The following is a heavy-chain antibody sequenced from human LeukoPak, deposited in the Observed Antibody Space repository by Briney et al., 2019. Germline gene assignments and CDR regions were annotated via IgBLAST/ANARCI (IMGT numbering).Heavy chain of an antibody. D-gene: IGHD3-22*01. V-gene: IGHV4-39*07. CDR2: IYYSGST. CDR1: GGSISSSSYY. CDR3: ARDNYYDSSGAIDY. Sequence: PSETLSLTCTVSGGSISSSSYYWGWIRQPPGKGLEWIGSIYYSGSTYYNPSLKSRVTISVDTSKNQFSLKLSSVTAADTAVYYCARDNYYDSSGAIDYWGQGTLVTVSS. J-gene: IGHJ4*02.